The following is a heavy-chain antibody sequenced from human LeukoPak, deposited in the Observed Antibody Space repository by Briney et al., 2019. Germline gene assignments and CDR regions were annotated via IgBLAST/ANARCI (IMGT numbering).Heavy chain of an antibody. Sequence: SETLSLTCTVSGGSISSSSYYWGWIRQPPGKGLEWIGSIYYSGSTYYNPSLKSRVTISVDTSKNQFSLKLSSVTAADTAVYYCARGYSYGYWNDYWGQGTLVTVSS. CDR1: GGSISSSSYY. V-gene: IGHV4-39*07. J-gene: IGHJ4*02. CDR2: IYYSGST. CDR3: ARGYSYGYWNDY. D-gene: IGHD5-18*01.